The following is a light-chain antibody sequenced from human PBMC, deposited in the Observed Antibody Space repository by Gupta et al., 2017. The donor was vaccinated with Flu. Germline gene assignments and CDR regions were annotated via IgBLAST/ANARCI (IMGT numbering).Light chain of an antibody. CDR2: ISSGGRH. CDR1: SCHSTHA. V-gene: IGLV4-69*01. Sequence: QLVLTQSPSASASLGASVKLTCTLSSCHSTHAIAWHQQQPEKGPRYLMKISSGGRHMKGDGIPYRFSGSSSGAARNLTISSGEADDEYYYFCQTRTSGVVFGGGTKLTVL. CDR3: QTRTSGVV. J-gene: IGLJ2*01.